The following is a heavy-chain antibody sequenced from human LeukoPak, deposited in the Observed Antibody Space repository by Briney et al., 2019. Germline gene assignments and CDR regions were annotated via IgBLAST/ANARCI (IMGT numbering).Heavy chain of an antibody. Sequence: SETLSLTCAVYGGSFSGYYWSWIRQPPGKGLEWIGEINHSGSTNYNPSLKSRVTISVDTSKNQFSLKLSSVTAADTAVYHCAREGSSDDYYYYYMDVWGKGTTVTVSS. D-gene: IGHD3-10*01. J-gene: IGHJ6*03. CDR3: AREGSSDDYYYYYMDV. CDR2: INHSGST. V-gene: IGHV4-34*01. CDR1: GGSFSGYY.